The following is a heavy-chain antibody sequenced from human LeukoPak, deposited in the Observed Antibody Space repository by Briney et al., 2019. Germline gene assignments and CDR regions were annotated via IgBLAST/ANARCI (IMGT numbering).Heavy chain of an antibody. V-gene: IGHV3-48*01. J-gene: IGHJ4*02. CDR3: ASIQYSSGWYDFDY. Sequence: GGSLRLSCAASGFTFSTYSMNWVRQAPGKGLEWVSYISSSSSAVYYADSVKGRFTISRDNAKNSLYLQMNSLRAEDTAVYYCASIQYSSGWYDFDYWGQGTLVTVSS. D-gene: IGHD6-19*01. CDR1: GFTFSTYS. CDR2: ISSSSSAV.